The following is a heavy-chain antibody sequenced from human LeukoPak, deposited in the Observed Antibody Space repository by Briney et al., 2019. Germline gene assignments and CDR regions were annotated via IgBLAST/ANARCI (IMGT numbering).Heavy chain of an antibody. CDR3: ARDNWNSGYMDV. CDR1: GYSIRNGFY. J-gene: IGHJ6*03. CDR2: IYHSGNT. V-gene: IGHV4-38-2*02. D-gene: IGHD1-7*01. Sequence: KPSETLSLTCTVSGYSIRNGFYWGWIRQPPEKGLEWIGSIYHSGNTYYNPSLKSRVNISVDTSKNQFSLKLSSVTAADTAVYYCARDNWNSGYMDVWGKGTTVTVSS.